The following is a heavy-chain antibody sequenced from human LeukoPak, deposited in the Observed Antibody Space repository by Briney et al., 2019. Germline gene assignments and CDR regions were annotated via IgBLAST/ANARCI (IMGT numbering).Heavy chain of an antibody. J-gene: IGHJ4*02. CDR1: GSSISSGGYS. D-gene: IGHD2-2*01. CDR2: IYHSGST. Sequence: TLSLTCAVSGSSISSGGYSWSWIRQPPGKGLEWIGYIYHSGSTYYNPSLKSRVTISVDRSKNQFSLKLSSVTAADTAVYYCARAKYCSSTSCYHGFDYWGQGTLVTVSS. CDR3: ARAKYCSSTSCYHGFDY. V-gene: IGHV4-30-2*01.